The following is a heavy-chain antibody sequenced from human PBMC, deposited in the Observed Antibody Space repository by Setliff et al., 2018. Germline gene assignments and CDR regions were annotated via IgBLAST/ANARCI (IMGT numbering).Heavy chain of an antibody. D-gene: IGHD3-16*01. J-gene: IGHJ6*02. CDR1: GGSISSRSYY. CDR2: IYHNGNT. V-gene: IGHV4-39*06. Sequence: PSETLSLTCTVSGGSISSRSYYWGWIRQPPGKGLEWIGSIYHNGNTNFNPSLKSRVNMSVDTSNNQFVLNLKAVTAADTAVYYCARDRTAYTYGLDVWGQGTTVTVSS. CDR3: ARDRTAYTYGLDV.